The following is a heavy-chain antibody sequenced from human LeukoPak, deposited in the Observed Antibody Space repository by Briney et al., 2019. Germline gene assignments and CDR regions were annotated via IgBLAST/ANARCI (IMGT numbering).Heavy chain of an antibody. CDR2: ISSSGSTI. CDR1: GFTFSTYE. J-gene: IGHJ4*02. CDR3: ARDHYYGSGSYDY. D-gene: IGHD3-10*01. Sequence: GGSLRLSCAASGFTFSTYEMNWVRQAPGKGLEWVSYISSSGSTIYYADSVKGRFTISRDNAKNSLYLQMNSLRAEDTAVYYCARDHYYGSGSYDYWGQGALVTVSS. V-gene: IGHV3-48*03.